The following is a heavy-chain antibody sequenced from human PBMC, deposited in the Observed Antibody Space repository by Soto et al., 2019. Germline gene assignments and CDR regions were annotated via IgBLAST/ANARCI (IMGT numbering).Heavy chain of an antibody. CDR3: ASQDIVVVVGTFDI. J-gene: IGHJ3*02. CDR1: GGSISSSSYY. Sequence: SETLSLTCTVSGGSISSSSYYWGWIRQPPGKGLEWIGSIYYSGSTYYKPSLKSQVTISVDTSKNQLSLKLSSVTAADTAVYYCASQDIVVVVGTFDIWGQGTMVTVSS. CDR2: IYYSGST. V-gene: IGHV4-39*01. D-gene: IGHD2-15*01.